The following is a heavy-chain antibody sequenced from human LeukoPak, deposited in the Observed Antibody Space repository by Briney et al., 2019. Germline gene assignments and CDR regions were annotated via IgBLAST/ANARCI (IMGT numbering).Heavy chain of an antibody. Sequence: PGGSLRLSCAASGFTFSSYGMHWVRQAPGKGLEWVAFIRYDGSNKYYADSVKGRFTISRDNSKNTLYLQMNSLRAEDTAVYYCAKEVSRRYLNWFDPWGQGTLVTVSS. D-gene: IGHD3-9*01. CDR3: AKEVSRRYLNWFDP. CDR1: GFTFSSYG. J-gene: IGHJ5*02. CDR2: IRYDGSNK. V-gene: IGHV3-30*02.